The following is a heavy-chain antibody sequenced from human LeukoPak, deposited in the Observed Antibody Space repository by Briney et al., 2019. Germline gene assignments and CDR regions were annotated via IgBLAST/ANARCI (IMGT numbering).Heavy chain of an antibody. CDR3: ARRRLWFGPNTNNFDP. J-gene: IGHJ5*02. CDR1: GGSFSGYY. V-gene: IGHV4-34*01. Sequence: PSETLSLTCAVYGGSFSGYYWSWIRQPPGKGLEWIGEINHSGSTNYNPSLKSRVTISVDTSKNQFSLKLSSVTAADTAVYYCARRRLWFGPNTNNFDPWGQGTLVTVSS. CDR2: INHSGST. D-gene: IGHD3-10*01.